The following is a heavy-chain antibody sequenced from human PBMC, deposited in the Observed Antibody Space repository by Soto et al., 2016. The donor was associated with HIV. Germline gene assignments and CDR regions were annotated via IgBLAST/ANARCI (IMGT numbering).Heavy chain of an antibody. D-gene: IGHD3-10*01. Sequence: EVQLLESGGGLVQPGGSLRLSCTASGFTFSSYAMIWVRQAPGKGLEWVSSISGSGGATYYADSVKGRFTISRDNSKNTLSLQLSSLRAEDTAVYYCAKDDSNFGERPRGVIDYWGQGTLVTVSS. J-gene: IGHJ4*02. CDR1: GFTFSSYA. V-gene: IGHV3-23*01. CDR3: AKDDSNFGERPRGVIDY. CDR2: ISGSGGAT.